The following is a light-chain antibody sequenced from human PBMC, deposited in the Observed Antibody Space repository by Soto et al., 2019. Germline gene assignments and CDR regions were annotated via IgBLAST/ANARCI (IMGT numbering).Light chain of an antibody. V-gene: IGLV4-69*01. CDR2: LNSDGSH. J-gene: IGLJ1*01. CDR1: SGHSSYA. CDR3: QTWGTGIHYV. Sequence: QLVLTQSPSASASLGASVKLTCTLSSGHSSYAIAWHQQQPEKGPRYLMKLNSDGSHSKGDGIPDRFSGSSSGAERYLTISSLQSEDEADCYCQTWGTGIHYVFGTGTKVTVL.